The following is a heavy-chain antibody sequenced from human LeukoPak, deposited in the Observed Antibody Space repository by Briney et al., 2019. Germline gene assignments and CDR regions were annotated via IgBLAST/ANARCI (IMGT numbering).Heavy chain of an antibody. Sequence: ASVKVSCKASGYTFTGYCMHWVRQAPGQGLEWMGWINPNSGGTNYAQKFQGRVTMTRDTSISTAYMELSRLRSDDTAVYYCARRVGGYGGNSGWFDPWGQGTLVTVSS. J-gene: IGHJ5*02. CDR3: ARRVGGYGGNSGWFDP. V-gene: IGHV1-2*02. CDR2: INPNSGGT. CDR1: GYTFTGYC. D-gene: IGHD4-23*01.